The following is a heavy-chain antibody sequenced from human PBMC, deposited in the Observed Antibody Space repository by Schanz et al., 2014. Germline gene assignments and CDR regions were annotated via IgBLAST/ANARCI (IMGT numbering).Heavy chain of an antibody. CDR1: GFTLSSYW. CDR3: TRSYYDFSWGSYRFRAFDI. V-gene: IGHV3-74*01. CDR2: TNGDGTNA. J-gene: IGHJ3*02. Sequence: VQLVESGGGAVRPGGSLRLSCAASGFTLSSYWMHWVRQVPGKGLEWVSCTNGDGTNAKYADSVKGRFTISRDNAKKTLSLQMISLRAEDTAIYFCTRSYYDFSWGSYRFRAFDIWGQGTMVTVSS. D-gene: IGHD3-16*02.